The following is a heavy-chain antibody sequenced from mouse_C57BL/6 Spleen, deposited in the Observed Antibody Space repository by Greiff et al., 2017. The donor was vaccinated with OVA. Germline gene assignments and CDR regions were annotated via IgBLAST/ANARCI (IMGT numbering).Heavy chain of an antibody. CDR3: AREEGYYDYDHYYAMDY. J-gene: IGHJ4*01. V-gene: IGHV1-72*01. Sequence: QVQLQQPGAELVKPGASVKLSCKASGYTFTSYWMHWVKQRPGRGLEWIGRIDPNSGGTKYNEKFKSKATLTVDKSSSTAYMQLSSLTSEDSAVYYCAREEGYYDYDHYYAMDYWGQGTSVTVSS. D-gene: IGHD2-4*01. CDR2: IDPNSGGT. CDR1: GYTFTSYW.